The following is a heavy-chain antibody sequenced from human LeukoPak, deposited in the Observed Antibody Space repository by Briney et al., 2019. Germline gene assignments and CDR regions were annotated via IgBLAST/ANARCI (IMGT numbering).Heavy chain of an antibody. CDR2: ISYSGTT. CDR1: VDSLISSGFY. J-gene: IGHJ6*03. CDR3: ARHTLPRSSGRYSYDYMDV. D-gene: IGHD6-19*01. V-gene: IGHV4-39*01. Sequence: PSETLSLTCTFPVDSLISSGFYGGSVRQPPGKGLGWLGTISYSGTTYYNPSLNSRVSISFDTSRSQFSLNLISVTAADTAVYFCARHTLPRSSGRYSYDYMDVWGTGTTVTVAS.